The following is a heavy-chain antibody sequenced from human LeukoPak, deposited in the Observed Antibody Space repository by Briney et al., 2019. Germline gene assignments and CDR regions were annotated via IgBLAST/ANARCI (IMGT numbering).Heavy chain of an antibody. V-gene: IGHV3-48*03. Sequence: GGSPRLSCVASGFTFKSYHMNWVRQAPGKGLEWLSGITSGASVIYYADSVKGRFTISRDDAKNSVFLQMSGLTVDDTAVYYCARKRIADLGDETSFGGTPFDSWGQGTLVIVSS. CDR3: ARKRIADLGDETSFGGTPFDS. J-gene: IGHJ4*02. CDR1: GFTFKSYH. D-gene: IGHD3-16*01. CDR2: ITSGASVI.